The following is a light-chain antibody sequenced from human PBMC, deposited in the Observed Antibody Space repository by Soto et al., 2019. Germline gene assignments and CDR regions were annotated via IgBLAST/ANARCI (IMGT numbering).Light chain of an antibody. CDR2: AAS. J-gene: IGKJ4*01. CDR1: QSISSY. Sequence: DIQMTQYTYSLSASVGDRVTITCRASQSISSYLNWYQQKPGKAPKLLIYAASSLQSGVPSRFSGSGSGTDFTLTISSLQPEDFATYYCQQSYSTPLLTFGGGTKVDIK. CDR3: QQSYSTPLLT. V-gene: IGKV1-39*01.